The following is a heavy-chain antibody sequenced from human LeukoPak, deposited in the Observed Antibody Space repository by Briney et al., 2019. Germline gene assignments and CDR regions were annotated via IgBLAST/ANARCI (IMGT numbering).Heavy chain of an antibody. CDR3: AKTYCSSSSRYHFDY. CDR2: ISGSGGST. J-gene: IGHJ4*02. V-gene: IGHV3-23*01. CDR1: GFTFSSYA. D-gene: IGHD2-2*01. Sequence: GGSLRLSCAASGFTFSSYAMSWVRQAPGKGLEWVSAISGSGGSTYSADSVKGRFTISRDNSKNTLYLQMNSLRAEDTAVYYCAKTYCSSSSRYHFDYWGQGALVTVSS.